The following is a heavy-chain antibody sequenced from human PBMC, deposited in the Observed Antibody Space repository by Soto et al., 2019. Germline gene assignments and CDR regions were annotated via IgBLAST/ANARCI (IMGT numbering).Heavy chain of an antibody. CDR1: GFRFNTNW. CDR3: ARELSWSGRDY. V-gene: IGHV3-7*01. D-gene: IGHD3-10*01. CDR2: IKHDGSEI. Sequence: EVQLVESGGGLVQPGGSLRLSCAASGFRFNTNWMSWVRQAPGKGLEWVANIKHDGSEINHVDSVRGRFTISIDNAKSSLYLQMNSLRVEDTAVYYCARELSWSGRDYWGQGTLVIVSP. J-gene: IGHJ4*02.